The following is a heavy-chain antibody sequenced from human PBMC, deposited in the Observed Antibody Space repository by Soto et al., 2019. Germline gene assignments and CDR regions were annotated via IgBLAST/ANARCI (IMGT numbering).Heavy chain of an antibody. CDR3: AREEPHPAPLVF. CDR2: ISDDGSNI. CDR1: GFTFNSYW. V-gene: IGHV3-30*03. J-gene: IGHJ4*02. Sequence: VQLVESGGGLVQPGGSLRLSCAASGFTFNSYWGNWVRQAPGKGLEWVAGISDDGSNIQYADSVKGRFTVSRDDSKSTLYLQMNNLGTEDTAEYFCAREEPHPAPLVFWGQGTLVTVSS.